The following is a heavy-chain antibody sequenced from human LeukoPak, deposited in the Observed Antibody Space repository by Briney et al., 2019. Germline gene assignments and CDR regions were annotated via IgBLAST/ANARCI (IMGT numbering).Heavy chain of an antibody. CDR3: ARAVYCSSTSCSGRYYFDY. CDR1: GGSFSGYY. CDR2: INHSGST. D-gene: IGHD2-2*01. V-gene: IGHV4-34*01. Sequence: KPSETLSLTCAVYGGSFSGYYWSWIRQPPGKGLEWIGEINHSGSTNYNPALKSRVNISVDTSKTQFSLKLSSVTAADTAVYYCARAVYCSSTSCSGRYYFDYWGQGTLVTVSS. J-gene: IGHJ4*02.